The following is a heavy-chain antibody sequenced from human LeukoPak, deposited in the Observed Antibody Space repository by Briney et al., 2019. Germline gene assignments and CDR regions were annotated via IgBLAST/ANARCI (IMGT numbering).Heavy chain of an antibody. CDR2: ISDSGGST. J-gene: IGHJ6*02. CDR3: VRGYSFGPYGMDV. Sequence: GGSLRLSCSASGFPFSSYAMHWVRQAPGKGLEFVSAISDSGGSTYYADSVKGRFTISRDNSKNTLYLQMSSLRAEDTAVYFCVRGYSFGPYGMDVWGQGTTVTVSS. V-gene: IGHV3-64D*09. CDR1: GFPFSSYA. D-gene: IGHD2-15*01.